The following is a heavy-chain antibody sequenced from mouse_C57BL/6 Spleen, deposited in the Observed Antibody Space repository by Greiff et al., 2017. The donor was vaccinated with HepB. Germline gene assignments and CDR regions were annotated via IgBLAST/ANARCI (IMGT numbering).Heavy chain of an antibody. CDR3: AREDYGGYFDY. J-gene: IGHJ2*01. D-gene: IGHD2-4*01. Sequence: QVQLQQPGAELVKPGASVKLSCKASGYTFTSYWMHWVKQRPGQGLEWIGMIHPNSGSTNYNEKFKSKATLTVDKSSSTAYMQLSSLTSEDSAVYYCAREDYGGYFDYWGQGTTLTVSS. CDR1: GYTFTSYW. V-gene: IGHV1-64*01. CDR2: IHPNSGST.